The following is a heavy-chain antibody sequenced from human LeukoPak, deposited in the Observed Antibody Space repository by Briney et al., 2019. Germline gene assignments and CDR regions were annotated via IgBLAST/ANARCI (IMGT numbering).Heavy chain of an antibody. CDR3: ARGSITMT. Sequence: GGSLRLSCAASGFTFSNAWMSWVRQAPGKGLEWVANIKQDGSEKYYVDSVKGRFTISRDNAKNSLSLQMNSLRAEDTAVYYCARGSITMTWGQGTLVTVSS. J-gene: IGHJ4*02. CDR1: GFTFSNAW. CDR2: IKQDGSEK. V-gene: IGHV3-7*01. D-gene: IGHD3-22*01.